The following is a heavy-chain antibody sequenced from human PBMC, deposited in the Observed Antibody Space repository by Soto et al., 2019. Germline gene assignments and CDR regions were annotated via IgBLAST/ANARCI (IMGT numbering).Heavy chain of an antibody. CDR1: GFTFSRHT. Sequence: QVQLVESGGGVVQPGRSLRLSCAASGFTFSRHTMHWVRQAPGKGLEWVAAISDDGSNTYYADSVEGRFTISRDNSKNTLYLQMNSLSSEDTAVHHCEREVYYDFWSGFNTHPYYFDDWGQGTLVTVSS. D-gene: IGHD3-3*01. J-gene: IGHJ4*02. CDR3: EREVYYDFWSGFNTHPYYFDD. CDR2: ISDDGSNT. V-gene: IGHV3-30-3*01.